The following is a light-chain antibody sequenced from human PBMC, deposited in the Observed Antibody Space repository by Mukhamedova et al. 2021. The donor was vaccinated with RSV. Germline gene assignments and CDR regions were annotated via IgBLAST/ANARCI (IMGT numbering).Light chain of an antibody. CDR1: SSNIGSNT. J-gene: IGLJ1*01. Sequence: GQRVTISCSGSSSNIGSNTVNWYQQLPGTAPKLLIYSNNQRPSGVPDRFSAPKSGTSASLAISGLLSGDEADYYCSAWDHSLNGYV. CDR2: SNN. V-gene: IGLV1-44*01. CDR3: SAWDHSLNGYV.